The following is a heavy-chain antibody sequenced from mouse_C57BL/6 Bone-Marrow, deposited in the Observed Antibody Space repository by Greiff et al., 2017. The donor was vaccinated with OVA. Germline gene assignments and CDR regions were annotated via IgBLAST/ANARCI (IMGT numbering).Heavy chain of an antibody. Sequence: QVQLKQSGAELAKPGASVKLSCKASGYTFTSYWMHWVKQRPGRGLEWIGYINPSSGYPKYNQKFKDKATLTADKSSSTAYMQLSSLTYGDSAVYYCARSGDFYRVLDYWGQGTTLTVSS. CDR1: GYTFTSYW. CDR2: INPSSGYP. CDR3: ARSGDFYRVLDY. J-gene: IGHJ2*01. V-gene: IGHV1-7*01. D-gene: IGHD2-1*01.